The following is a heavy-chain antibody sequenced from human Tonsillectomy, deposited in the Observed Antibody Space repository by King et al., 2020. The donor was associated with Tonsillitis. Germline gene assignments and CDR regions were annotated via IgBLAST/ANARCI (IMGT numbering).Heavy chain of an antibody. J-gene: IGHJ4*02. CDR2: INPNSGGT. V-gene: IGHV1-2*02. D-gene: IGHD6-19*01. CDR1: GYTFTGYY. Sequence: VQLVESGAEVKKPGASVKVSCKASGYTFTGYYMHWVRQAPGQGLEWMGWINPNSGGTNYAQKFQGRVTMTRDTSISTAYMELRRLRSDDTAVYYCARGGIVEQWLVRGLVLFDYWGQGTLVTVSS. CDR3: ARGGIVEQWLVRGLVLFDY.